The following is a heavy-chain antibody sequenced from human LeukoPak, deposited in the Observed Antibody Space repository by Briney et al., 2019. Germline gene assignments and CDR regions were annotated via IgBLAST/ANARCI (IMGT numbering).Heavy chain of an antibody. J-gene: IGHJ6*03. CDR3: ARLVGATTGGYYYYYMDV. D-gene: IGHD1-26*01. CDR2: INPSGGST. V-gene: IGHV1-46*01. CDR1: GYTFTGYY. Sequence: ASVKVSCKASGYTFTGYYIHWVRQAPGQGLEWMGIINPSGGSTSYAQKFQGRVTMTRDMSTSTVYMELSSLRSEDTAVYYCARLVGATTGGYYYYYMDVWGKGTTVTVSS.